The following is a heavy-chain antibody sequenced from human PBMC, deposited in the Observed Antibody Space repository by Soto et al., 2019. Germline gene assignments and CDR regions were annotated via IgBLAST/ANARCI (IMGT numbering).Heavy chain of an antibody. CDR1: GFIFKNYA. Sequence: PGGSLRLSCAVSGFIFKNYALNWVRQAPGKGLEWVSYISGSGLTIYYADSVKGRFTISRDNAKNSLYLQMNSLGVEDTAVYYCARGPYRNTYNWFDSWGQGTLVTVSS. CDR3: ARGPYRNTYNWFDS. CDR2: ISGSGLTI. D-gene: IGHD5-12*01. V-gene: IGHV3-48*03. J-gene: IGHJ5*02.